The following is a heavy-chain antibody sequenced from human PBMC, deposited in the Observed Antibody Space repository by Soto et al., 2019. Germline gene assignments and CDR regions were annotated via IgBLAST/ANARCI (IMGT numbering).Heavy chain of an antibody. CDR3: ARTRPSRDSYSIFDY. J-gene: IGHJ4*02. V-gene: IGHV1-69*06. CDR2: IIPIFGTA. CDR1: GGTFSSYA. D-gene: IGHD1-26*01. Sequence: SVKVSCKASGGTFSSYAISWVRQAPGQGLEWMGGIIPIFGTANYAQKFQGRVTITADKSTSTAYMELSSLRSEDTAVYYCARTRPSRDSYSIFDYWGQGTLVTVSS.